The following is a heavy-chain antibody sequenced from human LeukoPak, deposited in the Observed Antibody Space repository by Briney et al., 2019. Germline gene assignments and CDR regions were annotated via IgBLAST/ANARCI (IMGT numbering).Heavy chain of an antibody. CDR3: ARLRGGTNGVLDY. Sequence: GESLKISCKGSGYSFTTYWIAWVRQMPGKGLEWMGIIYPGDSATRYSPSLQGQVTISADKSISTAYLQWRSLKASDTAMYYCARLRGGTNGVLDYWGQGTLVTVSS. J-gene: IGHJ4*02. CDR1: GYSFTTYW. V-gene: IGHV5-51*01. CDR2: IYPGDSAT. D-gene: IGHD2-15*01.